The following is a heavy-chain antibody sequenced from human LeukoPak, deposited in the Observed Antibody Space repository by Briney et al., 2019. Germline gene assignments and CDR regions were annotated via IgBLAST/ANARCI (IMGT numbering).Heavy chain of an antibody. CDR3: ASPTVTTRRAYYYYGMDV. CDR1: GLTFSSYS. J-gene: IGHJ6*02. D-gene: IGHD4-17*01. CDR2: ISSSSSYI. Sequence: GGSLRLSCAASGLTFSSYSMNWVRQAPGKGLEWVSSISSSSSYIYYADSVKGRFTISRDNAKNSLYLQMNSLRAEDTAVYYCASPTVTTRRAYYYYGMDVWGQGTTVTVSS. V-gene: IGHV3-21*01.